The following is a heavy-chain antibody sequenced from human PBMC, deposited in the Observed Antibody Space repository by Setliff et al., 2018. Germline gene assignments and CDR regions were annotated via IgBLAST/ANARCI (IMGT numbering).Heavy chain of an antibody. CDR2: VRRNTNSYAT. Sequence: GASLKLSCVASEFSLSDFHMHWVRQAPGKGLEWVGRVRRNTNSYATAYSASLKGRFTISRDDGKSTAYLQMNSLQSEDTAVYYCARRGVGMGMDVWGKGTTVTVSS. J-gene: IGHJ6*03. CDR1: EFSLSDFH. V-gene: IGHV3-73*01. CDR3: ARRGVGMGMDV. D-gene: IGHD2-2*01.